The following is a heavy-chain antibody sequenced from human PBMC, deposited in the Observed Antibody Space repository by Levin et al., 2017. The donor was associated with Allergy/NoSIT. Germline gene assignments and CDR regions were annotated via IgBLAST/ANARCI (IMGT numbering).Heavy chain of an antibody. CDR2: IKEDGSEK. J-gene: IGHJ3*02. CDR3: ARDAGYSTINDAFDI. D-gene: IGHD5-18*01. V-gene: IGHV3-7*01. Sequence: GESLKISCAASGFTFRTYWMTWVRQAPGKGLDWVANIKEDGSEKNYVDSVKGRFTISRDNAKNSLYLQLNSLRAEDTAVYYCARDAGYSTINDAFDIWGQGTMVTVSS. CDR1: GFTFRTYW.